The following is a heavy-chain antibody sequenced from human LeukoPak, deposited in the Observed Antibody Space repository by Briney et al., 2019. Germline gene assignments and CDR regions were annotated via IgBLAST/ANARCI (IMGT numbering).Heavy chain of an antibody. CDR2: INPSGGST. CDR3: ARAPAEYYDFWSGYTRPLDY. CDR1: GYTFTSYY. J-gene: IGHJ4*02. D-gene: IGHD3-3*01. V-gene: IGHV1-46*01. Sequence: GASVTVSCKASGYTFTSYYMHWVRQAPGQGREGMGVINPSGGSTSYAQKFQGRVTMTRDTSTSTVYMELSSLRSEDTAVYYCARAPAEYYDFWSGYTRPLDYWGQGTLVTVSS.